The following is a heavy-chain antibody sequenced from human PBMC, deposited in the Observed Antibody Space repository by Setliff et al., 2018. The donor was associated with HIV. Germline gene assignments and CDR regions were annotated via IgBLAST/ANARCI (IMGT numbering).Heavy chain of an antibody. Sequence: PSETLSLTCTVSGGSISSGIYYWSWIRQPAGKGLEWIGRIYTSGSTNYNPSPKSRVTISVDTSKNQFSLKLSSVTAADTAVYYCARGEYYFDYWGQGTLVTVSS. CDR2: IYTSGST. CDR3: ARGEYYFDY. CDR1: GGSISSGIYY. V-gene: IGHV4-61*02. J-gene: IGHJ4*02.